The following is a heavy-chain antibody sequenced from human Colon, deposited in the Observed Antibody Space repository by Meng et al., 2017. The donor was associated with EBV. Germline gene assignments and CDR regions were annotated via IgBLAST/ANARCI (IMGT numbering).Heavy chain of an antibody. D-gene: IGHD3-10*01. CDR2: IYYIGGT. V-gene: IGHV4-61*01. CDR3: ARVSGRSFDP. CDR1: CASVATGRYY. J-gene: IGHJ5*02. Sequence: HAHIPVSRPSCLKPSGTLAPTCALPCASVATGRYYWSWIRQPPGKGLEWIAYIYYIGGTNYNPSLKSRLTISLDTSKNQFSLSLRSVTAADTAVYYCARVSGRSFDPWGQGTLVTVSS.